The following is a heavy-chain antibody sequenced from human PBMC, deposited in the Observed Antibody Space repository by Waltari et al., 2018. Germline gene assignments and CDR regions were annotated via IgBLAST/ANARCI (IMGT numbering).Heavy chain of an antibody. CDR3: ARLFSEKXXVRACDS. CDR1: GSTFXKYY. Sequence: EVQLVQSGAEVKKPXESLKIPCKTXGSTFXKYYIXGLRQMPERGLEWIGVICPVDSDTTXSPSFQGQVTISXEKXSSTAXLXWSSLKASXXAIYXCARLFSEKXXVRACDSXGQGTLVTVXS. J-gene: IGHJ4*02. D-gene: IGHD6-25*01. CDR2: ICPVDSDT. V-gene: IGHV5-51*01.